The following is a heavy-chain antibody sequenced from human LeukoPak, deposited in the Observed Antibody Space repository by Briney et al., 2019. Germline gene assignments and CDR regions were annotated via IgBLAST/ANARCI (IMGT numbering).Heavy chain of an antibody. J-gene: IGHJ6*03. V-gene: IGHV4-59*01. CDR1: GGSISSYY. CDR3: ARIVDTAMVYYYYYMDV. Sequence: SETLSLTCTVSGGSISSYYWSWVRQPPGKGLEWMGYIYYSGSTNYNTCLTSRGTISVETTKNQRSRRRSSVAAADAAVYYCARIVDTAMVYYYYYMDVWGKGTTVTVSS. D-gene: IGHD5-18*01. CDR2: IYYSGST.